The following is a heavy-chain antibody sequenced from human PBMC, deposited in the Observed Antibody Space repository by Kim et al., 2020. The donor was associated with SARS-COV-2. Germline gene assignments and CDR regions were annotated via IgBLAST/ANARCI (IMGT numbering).Heavy chain of an antibody. CDR3: ARQAYLLYSSSWYEDLNWFDP. D-gene: IGHD6-13*01. CDR2: IYYSGST. Sequence: SETLSLTCTVSGGSISSSSYYWGWIRQPPGKGLEWIGSIYYSGSTYYNPSLKSRVTISVDTSKNQFSLKLSSVTAADTAVYYCARQAYLLYSSSWYEDLNWFDPWGQGTLVTVSS. V-gene: IGHV4-39*01. CDR1: GGSISSSSYY. J-gene: IGHJ5*02.